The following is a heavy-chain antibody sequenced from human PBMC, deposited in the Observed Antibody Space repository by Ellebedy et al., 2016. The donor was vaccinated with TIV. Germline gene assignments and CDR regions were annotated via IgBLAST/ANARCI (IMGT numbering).Heavy chain of an antibody. CDR1: GGTFSSYA. CDR3: ARVSADFWSGYPDY. CDR2: INPNSGGT. Sequence: ASVKVSXKASGGTFSSYAISWVRQAPGQGLEWMGWINPNSGGTNYAQKFQGRVTMTRDTSISTAYMELSRLRSDDTAVYYCARVSADFWSGYPDYWGQGTLVTVSS. J-gene: IGHJ4*02. D-gene: IGHD3-3*01. V-gene: IGHV1-2*02.